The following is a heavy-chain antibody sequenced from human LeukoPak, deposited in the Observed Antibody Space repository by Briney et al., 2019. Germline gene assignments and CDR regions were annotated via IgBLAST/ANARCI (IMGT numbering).Heavy chain of an antibody. CDR3: ARGTKEDCSSSSCDWGDAFAI. CDR1: GGTFSSYA. D-gene: IGHD2-2*01. V-gene: IGHV1-69*13. CDR2: IIPLFGTA. J-gene: IGHJ3*02. Sequence: SVKVSCKASGGTFSSYAISWVRQAPGQGLEWMGGIIPLFGTADYIQKFQGRVTITVDESTNTAYMELSSLRSEDTAVYYCARGTKEDCSSSSCDWGDAFAIWGQGTMVTVSS.